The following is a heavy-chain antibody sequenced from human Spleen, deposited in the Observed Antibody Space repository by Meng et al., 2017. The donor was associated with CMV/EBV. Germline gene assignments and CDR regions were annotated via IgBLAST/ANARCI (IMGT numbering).Heavy chain of an antibody. CDR2: TYYRSKWYN. CDR1: GDSVSNTGAA. Sequence: QLLQSGAGLLKPSQTLSLTCAISGDSVSNTGAAWNWVRQSPSRGLEWLGKTYYRSKWYNEYAESVKSRITINPDTSKNQFSLQLKSVTPEDTAVYYCARDPEYSYSILDTWGQGTLVTVSS. J-gene: IGHJ5*02. CDR3: ARDPEYSYSILDT. D-gene: IGHD2/OR15-2a*01. V-gene: IGHV6-1*01.